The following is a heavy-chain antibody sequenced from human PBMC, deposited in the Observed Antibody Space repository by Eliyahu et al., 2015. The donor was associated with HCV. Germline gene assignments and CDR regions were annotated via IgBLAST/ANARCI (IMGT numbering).Heavy chain of an antibody. CDR2: VYHXGST. CDR3: ARAPVTLSSEASWYFDV. Sequence: QLQLLQSGSGLVQPSQTLSLTXAVSGXSXTRGXYFWXWXRQAPGXGLEWIGYVYHXGSTGYNSTLKSRVSMSVDRSSNQFSLKMTSVTAADTAVYFCARAPVTLSSEASWYFDVWGRGTLVTVSS. CDR1: GXSXTRGXYF. D-gene: IGHD2/OR15-2a*01. V-gene: IGHV4-30-2*01. J-gene: IGHJ2*01.